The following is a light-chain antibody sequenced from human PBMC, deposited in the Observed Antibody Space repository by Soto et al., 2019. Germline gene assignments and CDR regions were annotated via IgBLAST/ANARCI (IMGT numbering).Light chain of an antibody. Sequence: ETVMRQSPATLSLSPGERAALSCRASQSVSSKLVWYQQKPGQAPRFLIYGASTRATGIPARFRGSGSGTEFTLTIDSLQSEDFAVYYCQQYNDWPPAFGGGTKVDIK. CDR3: QQYNDWPPA. J-gene: IGKJ4*01. CDR1: QSVSSK. CDR2: GAS. V-gene: IGKV3-15*01.